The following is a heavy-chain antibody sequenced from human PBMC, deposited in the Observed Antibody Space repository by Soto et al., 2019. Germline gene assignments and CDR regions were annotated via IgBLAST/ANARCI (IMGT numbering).Heavy chain of an antibody. Sequence: GGSLRLSCAASGFTFSSYAMHWVRQAPGKGLEWVAVISYDGSNKYYADSVKGRFTISRDNSKNTLYLQMNSLRAEDTAVYYCASVPSFLEWFSGEYYYYGMDVWGQGTTVTVSS. CDR2: ISYDGSNK. D-gene: IGHD3-3*02. J-gene: IGHJ6*02. V-gene: IGHV3-30-3*01. CDR3: ASVPSFLEWFSGEYYYYGMDV. CDR1: GFTFSSYA.